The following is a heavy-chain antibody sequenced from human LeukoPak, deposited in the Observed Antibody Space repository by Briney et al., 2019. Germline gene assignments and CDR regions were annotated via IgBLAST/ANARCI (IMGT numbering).Heavy chain of an antibody. D-gene: IGHD5-18*01. CDR2: INNNGGST. CDR3: ARGGGYNYGLNWFDP. V-gene: IGHV3-64*01. Sequence: GGSLRLSCAASGFTFSSYAMHWVRQAPGKGLEYVSAINNNGGSTYYANSVKGRFTISRDNSKNTLYLQMGSLRAEDMAVYYCARGGGYNYGLNWFDPWGQGALVTVSS. CDR1: GFTFSSYA. J-gene: IGHJ5*02.